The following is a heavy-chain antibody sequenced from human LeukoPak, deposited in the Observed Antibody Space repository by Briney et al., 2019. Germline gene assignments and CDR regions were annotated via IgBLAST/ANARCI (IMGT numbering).Heavy chain of an antibody. CDR2: IYYSGST. D-gene: IGHD3-9*01. J-gene: IGHJ3*02. Sequence: PSETLSLTCTVSGGSISSYYWSWIRQPPGKGLEWIGYIYYSGSTNYNPSLKSRVTISVDTSKSQFSLKLSSVTAADTAVYYCARRYFPDAFDIWGQGTMVTVSS. CDR3: ARRYFPDAFDI. CDR1: GGSISSYY. V-gene: IGHV4-59*12.